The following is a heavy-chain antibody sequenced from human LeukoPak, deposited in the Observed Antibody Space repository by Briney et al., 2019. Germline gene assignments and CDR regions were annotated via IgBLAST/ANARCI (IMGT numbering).Heavy chain of an antibody. V-gene: IGHV1-2*02. CDR3: ARISGSYYEGYFDY. CDR2: INPNSGGT. D-gene: IGHD1-26*01. J-gene: IGHJ4*02. Sequence: GLVKVSCKASGYTFTGYYMHWVRQAPGQGLEWMGWINPNSGGTNYAQKLQGRVTMTTDTSTSTAYMELRSLRSDDTAVYYCARISGSYYEGYFDYWGQGTLVTVSS. CDR1: GYTFTGYY.